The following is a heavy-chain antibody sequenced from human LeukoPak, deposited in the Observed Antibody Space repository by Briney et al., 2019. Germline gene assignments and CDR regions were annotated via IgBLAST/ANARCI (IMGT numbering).Heavy chain of an antibody. CDR2: IYYSGST. CDR3: ARDPGATTYSYGCFDY. J-gene: IGHJ4*02. V-gene: IGHV4-30-4*01. CDR1: GGSISSGDYY. D-gene: IGHD5-18*01. Sequence: SETLSLTCTVSGGSISSGDYYWSWIRQPPGKGLEWIGYIYYSGSTYYNPSLKSRVTISVDTSKNQSSLKLSSVTAADTAVYYCARDPGATTYSYGCFDYWGQGTLVTVSS.